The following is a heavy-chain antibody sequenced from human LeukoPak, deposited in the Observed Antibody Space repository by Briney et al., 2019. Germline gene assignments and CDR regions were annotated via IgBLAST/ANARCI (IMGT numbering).Heavy chain of an antibody. V-gene: IGHV3-33*01. CDR1: GFTFSSYG. CDR3: ARVYLWPSDAFDI. CDR2: IWYDGSNK. D-gene: IGHD2/OR15-2a*01. J-gene: IGHJ3*02. Sequence: GGSLRLSCAASGFTFSSYGMHWVRQAPGKGLEWVAVIWYDGSNKYYADSVKGRFTISRDNSKNTLYLQMNSLRAEDTAVYYCARVYLWPSDAFDIWGQATMVTVSS.